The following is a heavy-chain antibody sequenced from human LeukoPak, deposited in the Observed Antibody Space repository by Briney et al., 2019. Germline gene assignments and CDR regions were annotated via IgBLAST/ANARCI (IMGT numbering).Heavy chain of an antibody. CDR1: GYSLTDYY. CDR3: ARNLWFGESSDAFDM. J-gene: IGHJ3*02. Sequence: GASVKVSCKASGYSLTDYYLHWVRQAPGQGLEWMGWINPKSGGTNYAQKFQGRVTMTRDTSISTAYMDMSSLRSDDTAVYYCARNLWFGESSDAFDMWGQGTMVTVSS. V-gene: IGHV1-2*02. CDR2: INPKSGGT. D-gene: IGHD3-10*01.